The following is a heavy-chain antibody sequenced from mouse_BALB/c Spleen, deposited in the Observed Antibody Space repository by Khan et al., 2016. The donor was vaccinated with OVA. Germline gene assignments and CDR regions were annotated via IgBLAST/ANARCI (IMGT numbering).Heavy chain of an antibody. CDR2: LRLKSASYLT. V-gene: IGHV6-6*02. J-gene: IGHJ2*01. CDR1: GFPFLHSF. Sequence: EVKLEESGGGFVQPGGSMKLSFFASGFPFLHSFLPCFLPSPDPCLSCVAELRLKSASYLTHYAESVKGRFTISRDDSKSSVYLQMNNLRAEDTGIYYCWILLWGQGTTLTVSS. CDR3: WILL.